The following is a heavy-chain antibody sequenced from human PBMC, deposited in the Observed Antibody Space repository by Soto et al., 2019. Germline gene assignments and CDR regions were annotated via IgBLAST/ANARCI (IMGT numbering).Heavy chain of an antibody. CDR3: ARVGTTMRILIPWFDP. D-gene: IGHD3-22*01. CDR2: LSYDGRNE. CDR1: VFTFTSYS. V-gene: IGHV3-30*04. Sequence: AGGYLRLSSAASVFTFTSYSIHWVRQAPGRGLEWVAVLSYDGRNEYYADSVKGRFTVSRDISKNTLYLQMNSLRPDDTAVYYCARVGTTMRILIPWFDPWGQGTMVTVSS. J-gene: IGHJ5*02.